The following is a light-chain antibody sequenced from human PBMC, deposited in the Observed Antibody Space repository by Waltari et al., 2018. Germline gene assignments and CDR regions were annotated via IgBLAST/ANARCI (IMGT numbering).Light chain of an antibody. CDR2: EVT. CDR1: SSDIGFYKL. CDR3: FSYAGTSSGV. J-gene: IGLJ1*01. V-gene: IGLV2-23*02. Sequence: QSPLTQPASVSGSPGQSITISCTGTSSDIGFYKLVSWYQQYPGKDPKVMIYEVTKRPSGVSNRFSGSKSGNTASLTISGLQAEDEADYYCFSYAGTSSGVFGTGTKVTVL.